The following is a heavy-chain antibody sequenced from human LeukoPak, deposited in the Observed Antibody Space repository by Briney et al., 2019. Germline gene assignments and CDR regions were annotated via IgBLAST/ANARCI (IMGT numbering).Heavy chain of an antibody. Sequence: ASVKVSCKASGGGFTFTSHAISWVRQAPGQGLEWMGGLIPIYGSANYAQKFQGRVTITSDESTRTVYMELSSLRPEDSAVYYCAGFFYDNSGDAFDIWGQGTMVTVSS. CDR2: LIPIYGSA. CDR1: GGGFTFTSHA. D-gene: IGHD3-22*01. V-gene: IGHV1-69*13. J-gene: IGHJ3*02. CDR3: AGFFYDNSGDAFDI.